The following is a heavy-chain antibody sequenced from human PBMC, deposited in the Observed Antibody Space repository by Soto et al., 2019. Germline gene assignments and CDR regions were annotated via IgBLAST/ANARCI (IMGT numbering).Heavy chain of an antibody. J-gene: IGHJ4*02. D-gene: IGHD2-15*01. Sequence: SETLSLTCTVSGGSISSSSYYWGWIRQPPGKGLEWIGSIYYSGSTYYNPSLKSRVTISVDTSKNQFSLKLSSVTAADTAVYYCASGSIVVVVAATPGVREIFDYWGQGTLVTVSS. CDR1: GGSISSSSYY. CDR2: IYYSGST. CDR3: ASGSIVVVVAATPGVREIFDY. V-gene: IGHV4-39*01.